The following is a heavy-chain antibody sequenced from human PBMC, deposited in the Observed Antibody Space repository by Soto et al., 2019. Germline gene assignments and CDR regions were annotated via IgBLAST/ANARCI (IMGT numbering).Heavy chain of an antibody. CDR1: GFTFSSYA. CDR2: ISYDGSNK. J-gene: IGHJ3*02. D-gene: IGHD6-19*01. V-gene: IGHV3-30-3*01. Sequence: GGSLRLSCAASGFTFSSYAMHWVRQAPGKGLEWVAVISYDGSNKYYADSVKGRFTISRDNSKNTLYLQMNSLRAEDTAVYYCARGQWLVRSAFDIWGQGTMVTVS. CDR3: ARGQWLVRSAFDI.